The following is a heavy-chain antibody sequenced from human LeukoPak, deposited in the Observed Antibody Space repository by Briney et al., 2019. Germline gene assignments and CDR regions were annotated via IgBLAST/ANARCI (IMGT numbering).Heavy chain of an antibody. Sequence: GGSLRLSCAASGFTFSTYSMNWVRQAPGKGLEWISYISSSSGGIYYADSVKGRFSISRDNAENSLYLQMDSLRAEDTAVYYCARESQWLVDYWGQGILVTVSS. J-gene: IGHJ4*02. CDR3: ARESQWLVDY. CDR1: GFTFSTYS. CDR2: ISSSSGGI. D-gene: IGHD5-12*01. V-gene: IGHV3-48*01.